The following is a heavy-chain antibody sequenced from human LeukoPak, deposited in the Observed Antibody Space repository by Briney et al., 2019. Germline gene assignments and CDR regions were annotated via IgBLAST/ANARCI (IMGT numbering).Heavy chain of an antibody. CDR1: GFTFSNTA. J-gene: IGHJ4*02. Sequence: GGSLRLSCAASGFTFSNTAMSWVRQTPGKGLEWVATMSAYNDRTHYADSVRGRFTVSRDNSKNTLSLQMNSLREDDTAVYYCAQELSDIFVVRTDSWGQGTLVTVSS. D-gene: IGHD3-9*01. CDR3: AQELSDIFVVRTDS. CDR2: MSAYNDRT. V-gene: IGHV3-23*01.